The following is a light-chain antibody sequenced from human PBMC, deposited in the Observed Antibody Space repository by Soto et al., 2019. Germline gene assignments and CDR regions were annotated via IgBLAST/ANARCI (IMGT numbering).Light chain of an antibody. J-gene: IGKJ2*01. CDR3: HQYGSSPLYT. CDR1: QSVSSSY. CDR2: SAS. V-gene: IGKV3-20*01. Sequence: EIVLTQSPGTLSLSPGERATLSCRASQSVSSSYVAWYQQKPGQAPRLLIYSASSRATGIPDRFSGSGSGTDFTLTISRLEPEDFAVYYCHQYGSSPLYTFGQGTKLEIK.